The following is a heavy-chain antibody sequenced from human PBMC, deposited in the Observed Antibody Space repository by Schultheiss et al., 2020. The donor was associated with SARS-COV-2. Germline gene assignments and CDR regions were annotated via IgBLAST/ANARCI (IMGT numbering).Heavy chain of an antibody. J-gene: IGHJ6*03. CDR1: GYSFTSYW. D-gene: IGHD2-8*02. CDR2: IYPGDSDT. CDR3: ARDLTAGKYYYYMDV. V-gene: IGHV5-51*01. Sequence: GESLKISCKGSGYSFTSYWIGWVRQMPGKGLEWMGIIYPGDSDTRYSPSFQGHVTISADKSISTAYLQWSSLKASDTAMYYCARDLTAGKYYYYMDVWGKGTTVTVSS.